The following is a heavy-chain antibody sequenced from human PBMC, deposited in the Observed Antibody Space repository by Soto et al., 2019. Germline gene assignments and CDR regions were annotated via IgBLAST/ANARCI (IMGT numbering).Heavy chain of an antibody. CDR1: GFTFSSYG. J-gene: IGHJ4*02. CDR2: ISYDGSNK. V-gene: IGHV3-30*18. CDR3: ANVLGTPAPIVVVPAAPDY. Sequence: PGGSLRLSCAASGFTFSSYGMHWVRQAPGKGLEWVAVISYDGSNKYYADSVKGRFTISRDNSKNTLYLQMNSLRAEDTAVYYCANVLGTPAPIVVVPAAPDYWGQGTLVTVSS. D-gene: IGHD2-2*01.